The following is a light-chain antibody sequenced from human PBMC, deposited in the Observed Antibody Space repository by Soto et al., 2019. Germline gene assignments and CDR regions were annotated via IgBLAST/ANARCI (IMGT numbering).Light chain of an antibody. J-gene: IGKJ4*01. V-gene: IGKV3-15*01. CDR2: GAS. CDR3: PEYYYYPPLI. CDR1: RNINRK. Sequence: EIVMTQSPATLSVSPGERATLSFRASRNINRKLAWYQQKPCQAPRLLISGASIRAIAIPARFSGSGSGTAFTLTSSSLQSDDFAVHYWPEYYYYPPLIFGGGTKGEIK.